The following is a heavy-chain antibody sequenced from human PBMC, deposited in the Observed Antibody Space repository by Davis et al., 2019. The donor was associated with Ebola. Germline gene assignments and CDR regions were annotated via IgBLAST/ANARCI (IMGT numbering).Heavy chain of an antibody. J-gene: IGHJ5*02. CDR1: GYTFTSYG. CDR3: ARPFGQHCTSSGCYVSYWFDP. D-gene: IGHD2-2*01. V-gene: IGHV1-18*01. CDR2: INAYNGST. Sequence: ASVKVSCKASGYTFTSYGISWVRQAPGQGLEWMGWINAYNGSTNYAQNLQGRVTMTTDTSTSTAYMELRSLRSDDTAVYYCARPFGQHCTSSGCYVSYWFDPWGQGTLVTVSS.